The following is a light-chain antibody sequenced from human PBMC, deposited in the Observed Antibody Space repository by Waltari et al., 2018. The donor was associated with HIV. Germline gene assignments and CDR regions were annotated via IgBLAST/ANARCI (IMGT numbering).Light chain of an antibody. CDR3: QQHFSTPWT. CDR1: QNILDISNNKND. V-gene: IGKV4-1*01. CDR2: WAS. J-gene: IGKJ1*01. Sequence: DIVMTQSPDSLAVSVGERATINCKSSQNILDISNNKNDLTWYQQKPGQSPKLLIYWASTRESGVPDRFRGSGSGTDFTLTISSLQAEDVAVYYCQQHFSTPWTFGQGTKVGIK.